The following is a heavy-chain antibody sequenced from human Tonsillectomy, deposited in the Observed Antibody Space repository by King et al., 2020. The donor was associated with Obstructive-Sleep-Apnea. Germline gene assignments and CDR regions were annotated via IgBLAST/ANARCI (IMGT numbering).Heavy chain of an antibody. CDR3: ARDWGANYYYYYGMDV. Sequence: VQLVESGGGLVQPGGSLRLSCAASGFTVSSNYMSWVRQAPGKGLEWVSVIYSGGSTYYADSVKGRFTISRDNSKNTLYLQMNSLRAEDTAVYYCARDWGANYYYYYGMDVWGQGTTVTVSS. D-gene: IGHD3-16*01. J-gene: IGHJ6*02. CDR1: GFTVSSNY. CDR2: IYSGGST. V-gene: IGHV3-66*01.